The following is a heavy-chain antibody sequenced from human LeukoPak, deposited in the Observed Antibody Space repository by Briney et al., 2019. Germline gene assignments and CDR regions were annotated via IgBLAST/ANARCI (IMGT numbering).Heavy chain of an antibody. CDR3: ARGPTPTTDY. D-gene: IGHD1-1*01. V-gene: IGHV4-59*02. CDR1: GGSVNNYY. Sequence: SETLSLTCTVSGGSVNNYYWNWVRQSPGKGLEWIGYISSSGTTNYNPSLKSRVTMSVDTSKNQFSLKLSSVTAADTAVYYCARGPTPTTDYWGQGTLVTVSS. CDR2: ISSSGTT. J-gene: IGHJ4*02.